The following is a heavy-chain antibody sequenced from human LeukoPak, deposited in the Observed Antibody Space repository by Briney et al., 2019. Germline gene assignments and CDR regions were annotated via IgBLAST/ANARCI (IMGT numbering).Heavy chain of an antibody. CDR3: ARSEQWLDDY. V-gene: IGHV4-38-2*02. CDR1: GYSISSGYY. J-gene: IGHJ4*02. CDR2: IYHSGST. D-gene: IGHD6-19*01. Sequence: SETLSLTCTVSGYSISSGYYWGWFRQPPGKGLEWIASIYHSGSTYYNPSLKSRVSISVDTSKNQFSLKLSSMTAADTAVYYCARSEQWLDDYWGQGTLVTVSS.